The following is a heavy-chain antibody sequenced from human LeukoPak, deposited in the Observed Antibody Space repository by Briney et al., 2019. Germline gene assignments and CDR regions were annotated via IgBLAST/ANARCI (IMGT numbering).Heavy chain of an antibody. CDR1: GFTFSSYA. J-gene: IGHJ5*02. V-gene: IGHV3-30-3*01. Sequence: PGRSLRLSCAASGFTFSSYAMHWVRQAPGKGLEWVAVISYDGSNKYYADSVKGRFSISRDNSRSTLYLQMNSLRTEDTALYYCAKGGPFRTSSQSYFDPWGQGTLVTVSS. CDR3: AKGGPFRTSSQSYFDP. D-gene: IGHD2-2*01. CDR2: ISYDGSNK.